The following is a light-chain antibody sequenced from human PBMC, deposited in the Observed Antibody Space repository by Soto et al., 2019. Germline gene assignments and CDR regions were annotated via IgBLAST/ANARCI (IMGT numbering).Light chain of an antibody. CDR2: DTN. CDR1: GSNIGAGYD. J-gene: IGLJ2*01. CDR3: QSYDRSLNGPVV. V-gene: IGLV1-40*01. Sequence: QAVVTQPPSVSEAPGQRVTISCSGGGSNIGAGYDVHWYQQLPGTAPKLLIYDTNNRPSGVPDRFSGSKSGTSASLAITGLQAEDEADYYCQSYDRSLNGPVVFGGGTKLTVL.